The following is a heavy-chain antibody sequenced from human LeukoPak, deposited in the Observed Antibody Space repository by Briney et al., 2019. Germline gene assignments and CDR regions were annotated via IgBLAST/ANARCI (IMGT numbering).Heavy chain of an antibody. CDR2: ITNSGNSK. D-gene: IGHD3-22*01. Sequence: PGGSLRLSCAASEFTFSSYSMNWVRQAPGKGLEWVSYITNSGNSKSYADSVKGRFTISRDNTKNSLYLQMNGLGAEDTAVYYCARTRGSGYLTFDYWGQGILVTVSS. V-gene: IGHV3-48*01. CDR3: ARTRGSGYLTFDY. CDR1: EFTFSSYS. J-gene: IGHJ4*02.